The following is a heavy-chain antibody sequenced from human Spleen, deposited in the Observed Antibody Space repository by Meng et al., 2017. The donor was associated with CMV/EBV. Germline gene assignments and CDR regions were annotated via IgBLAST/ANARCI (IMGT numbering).Heavy chain of an antibody. D-gene: IGHD3-10*01. CDR1: GGTFTSYS. J-gene: IGHJ4*02. Sequence: SVKVSCKASGGTFTSYSFSWVRQAPGQGLEWMGRVIPILGIEDYPQKFQGRVTITADKSTSTVYVELSSLRSEDTAVYFCARVLYYYGSASNFDHWGQGTLVTVSS. CDR2: VIPILGIE. CDR3: ARVLYYYGSASNFDH. V-gene: IGHV1-69*04.